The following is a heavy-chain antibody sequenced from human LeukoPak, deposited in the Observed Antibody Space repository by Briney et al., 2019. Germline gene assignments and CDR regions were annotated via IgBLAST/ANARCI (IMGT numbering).Heavy chain of an antibody. CDR2: VFYSGST. D-gene: IGHD4-23*01. J-gene: IGHJ5*02. CDR3: ARNEGNSVWTYWFDP. Sequence: PSETLSLTCTVSGGSISNYYWSWIRQSPGKGLEWIGYVFYSGSTKYNPSLRSRVTISVDTSKNQFSLKLSSVTAADTAVYYCARNEGNSVWTYWFDPWGQGTLVTVSS. CDR1: GGSISNYY. V-gene: IGHV4-59*01.